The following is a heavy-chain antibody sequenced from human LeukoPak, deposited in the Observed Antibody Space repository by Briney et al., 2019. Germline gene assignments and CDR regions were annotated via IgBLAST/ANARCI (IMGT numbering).Heavy chain of an antibody. CDR3: TTSQGLSGWYLVTAEYFQH. CDR2: ISWNSGSI. CDR1: GFKFDDYS. D-gene: IGHD6-19*01. J-gene: IGHJ1*01. Sequence: GRSLRLSCAASGFKFDDYSMHWVRQAPGKGLEWVSGISWNSGSIIYADSVKGRFTISRDDAKNSLYLQMNSLKTEDTAVYYCTTSQGLSGWYLVTAEYFQHWGQGTLVTVSS. V-gene: IGHV3-9*01.